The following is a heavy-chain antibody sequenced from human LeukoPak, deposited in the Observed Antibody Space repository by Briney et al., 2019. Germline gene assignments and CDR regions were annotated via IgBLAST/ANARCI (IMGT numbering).Heavy chain of an antibody. Sequence: PSETLSLTCAVYGGSFSGYYWSWIRQPPGKGLEWIGEINHSGSTNYNPSLKSRITISVDTSKNQFSLKLSSVTAADTAVYYCVASCYSTGYLDYWGQGTLVTVSS. D-gene: IGHD2-15*01. CDR3: VASCYSTGYLDY. V-gene: IGHV4-34*01. CDR2: INHSGST. CDR1: GGSFSGYY. J-gene: IGHJ4*02.